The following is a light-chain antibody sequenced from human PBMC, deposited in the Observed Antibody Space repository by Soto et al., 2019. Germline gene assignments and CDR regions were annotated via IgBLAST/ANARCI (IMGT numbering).Light chain of an antibody. V-gene: IGLV1-51*01. CDR1: SSNIGNNH. J-gene: IGLJ2*01. Sequence: QSALTQPPSVSAAPGQRVTISCSGSSSNIGNNHVFWYQHLPGTAPKLLIYDNDKRPSGIPDRFSGSKSGTSATLGITGLQTGDEADYYCGTWDNSLSVFGGGTKLTVL. CDR2: DND. CDR3: GTWDNSLSV.